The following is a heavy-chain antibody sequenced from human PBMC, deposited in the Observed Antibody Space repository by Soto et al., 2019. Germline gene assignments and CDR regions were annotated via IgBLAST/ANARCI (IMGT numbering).Heavy chain of an antibody. D-gene: IGHD6-13*01. V-gene: IGHV3-23*01. CDR2: MSGSGVST. Sequence: RLCYGASGLSMRSFAMSWVPQNQGKGLDWVSAMSGSGVSTSSAASVKGRFTMSRDTSKNTRYLQISTLRAEDTAVYYCARGFSAGRGSPPDFWGQGSLVTVSS. CDR1: GLSMRSFA. J-gene: IGHJ4*02. CDR3: ARGFSAGRGSPPDF.